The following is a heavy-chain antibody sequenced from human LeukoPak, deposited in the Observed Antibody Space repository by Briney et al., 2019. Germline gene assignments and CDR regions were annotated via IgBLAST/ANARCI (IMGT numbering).Heavy chain of an antibody. D-gene: IGHD6-25*01. CDR1: GGSFSGYY. Sequence: SETLSLTCAVYGGSFSGYYWSWIRQPPGKGLEWIGEINHSGSTNYNPSLKSPVTISVDTSKNQFSLKLSSVTAADTAVYYCARSKRLNYYYGMDVWGQGTTVTVSS. V-gene: IGHV4-34*01. J-gene: IGHJ6*02. CDR2: INHSGST. CDR3: ARSKRLNYYYGMDV.